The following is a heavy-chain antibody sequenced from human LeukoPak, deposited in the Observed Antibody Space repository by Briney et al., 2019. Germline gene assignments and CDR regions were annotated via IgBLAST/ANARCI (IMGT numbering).Heavy chain of an antibody. CDR2: IIPIFGTA. J-gene: IGHJ4*02. Sequence: ASVKVSCKASGGTFSSYAISWVRQAPGQGLDGMGGIIPIFGTANYAQKFQGRVTITTDESTSTAYMELSSLRSEDTAVYYCAADFGSSSPPFGYWGQGTLVTVSS. V-gene: IGHV1-69*05. CDR3: AADFGSSSPPFGY. D-gene: IGHD6-13*01. CDR1: GGTFSSYA.